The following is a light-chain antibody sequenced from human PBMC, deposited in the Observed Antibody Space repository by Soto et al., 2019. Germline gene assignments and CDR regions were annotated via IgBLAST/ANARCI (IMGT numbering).Light chain of an antibody. CDR1: QSVSNNY. CDR3: QQRANWPPVT. V-gene: IGKV3D-20*02. Sequence: EIVLTHFPGTLSLSPGERATLSCRASQSVSNNYLAWYQQKPGQAPRLVIFGASNRATGIPDRFSASGSGTDFTLTITTLEPEDFAVYFCQQRANWPPVTFGQGTKVDIK. J-gene: IGKJ1*01. CDR2: GAS.